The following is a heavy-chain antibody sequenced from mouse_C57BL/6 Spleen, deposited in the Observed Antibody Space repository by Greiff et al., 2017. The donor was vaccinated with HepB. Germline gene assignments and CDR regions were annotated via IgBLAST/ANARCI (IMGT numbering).Heavy chain of an antibody. CDR3: TRSVVTTLYYYAMDY. J-gene: IGHJ4*01. CDR2: IDPETGGT. D-gene: IGHD2-1*01. V-gene: IGHV1-15*01. Sequence: VQLQQSGAELVRPGASVTLSCKASGYTFTDYEMHWVKQTPVHGLEWIGAIDPETGGTAYNQKFKGKAILTADKSSSTAYMGLRSLTSEDSAVYYCTRSVVTTLYYYAMDYWGQGTSVTVSS. CDR1: GYTFTDYE.